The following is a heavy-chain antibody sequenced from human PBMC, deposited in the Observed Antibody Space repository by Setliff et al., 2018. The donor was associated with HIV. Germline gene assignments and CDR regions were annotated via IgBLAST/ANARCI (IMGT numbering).Heavy chain of an antibody. V-gene: IGHV5-10-1*01. CDR1: GKSLSNYW. CDR2: IDPSDSYI. J-gene: IGHJ3*02. Sequence: PGESLKLSCQGSGKSLSNYWINWVRQMPGKGLEWMGRIDPSDSYINYGPSFQGHVTISADKSTNTAFLQWSSLKASDSAMYYCSRGIAVAGHDFANTPGDIWGQGTMVTVSS. CDR3: SRGIAVAGHDFANTPGDI. D-gene: IGHD6-19*01.